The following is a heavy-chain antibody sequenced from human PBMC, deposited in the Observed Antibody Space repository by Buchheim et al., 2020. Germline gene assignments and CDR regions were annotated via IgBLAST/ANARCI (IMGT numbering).Heavy chain of an antibody. CDR1: GGSISSAYW. CDR3: AKVTSGSPSLDC. V-gene: IGHV4-4*02. CDR2: IYHSGST. D-gene: IGHD3-10*01. J-gene: IGHJ4*02. Sequence: QVQLQESGPGLVKPSGTLSLTCAVSGGSISSAYWWNWVRPPPGKGLEWLGEIYHSGSTNYNPSLKSRITISVDTSQRKFSLRLTSVTAADTAVYYCAKVTSGSPSLDCWGQGTL.